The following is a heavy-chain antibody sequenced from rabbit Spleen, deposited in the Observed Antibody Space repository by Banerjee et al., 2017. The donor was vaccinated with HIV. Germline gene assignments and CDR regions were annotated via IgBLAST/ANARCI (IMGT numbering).Heavy chain of an antibody. CDR2: IYAAKGST. CDR1: GIDFTNYY. Sequence: QLTETGGGLVQPGGSLTLSCKASGIDFTNYYISWVRQAPGKGLEWIGIIYAAKGSTDDASWVNGRFTISSDNAQSTVDLKMTSLTAADTATYFCARAIVPWLGLTRLDLWGPGTLVTVS. D-gene: IGHD4-1*01. V-gene: IGHV1S7*01. CDR3: ARAIVPWLGLTRLDL. J-gene: IGHJ3*01.